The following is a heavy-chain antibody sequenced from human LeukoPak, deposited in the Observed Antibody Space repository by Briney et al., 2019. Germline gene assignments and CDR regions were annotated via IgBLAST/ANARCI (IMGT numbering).Heavy chain of an antibody. D-gene: IGHD1-14*01. V-gene: IGHV3-53*01. CDR2: IYSGGST. CDR1: GFTVSSNH. J-gene: IGHJ3*02. CDR3: ARVRLDRSERNLDAFEN. Sequence: GGSLRLSCAASGFTVSSNHMNWVRQAPGKGLEWVSVIYSGGSTYYADSVKGRFTISRNNSKNTVYLQMNSLRAEDTAVYFCARVRLDRSERNLDAFENWGQGTMVTVSS.